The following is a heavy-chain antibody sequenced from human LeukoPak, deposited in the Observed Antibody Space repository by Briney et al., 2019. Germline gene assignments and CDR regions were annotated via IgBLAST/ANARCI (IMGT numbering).Heavy chain of an antibody. J-gene: IGHJ4*02. CDR1: GGSLTSSAYY. V-gene: IGHV4-39*07. CDR2: IYYSGST. CDR3: ARVEYYGSGSYYTLDY. D-gene: IGHD3-10*01. Sequence: SETLSLTCTVSGGSLTSSAYYWGWIRQPPGKGLEWIGSIYYSGSTNYNPSLKSRVTISVDTSKNQFSLKLSSVTAADTAVYYCARVEYYGSGSYYTLDYWGQGTLVTVSS.